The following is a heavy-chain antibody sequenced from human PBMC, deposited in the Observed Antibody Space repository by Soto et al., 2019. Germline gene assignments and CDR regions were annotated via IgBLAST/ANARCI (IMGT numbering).Heavy chain of an antibody. J-gene: IGHJ6*01. CDR1: GFTFGSHG. CDR3: EKDLRTTISDYGMDV. Sequence: QVQLVDSGGGVVQPGGSLRLTCVASGFTFGSHGMHWVRQAPGKGLEWVAVISYDETNEYYVDSVKGRFTISRDNSKSTLDLQMNRLRPEDTAVYKCEKDLRTTISDYGMDVWGQGTTVTVSS. CDR2: ISYDETNE. V-gene: IGHV3-30*18. D-gene: IGHD2-21*01.